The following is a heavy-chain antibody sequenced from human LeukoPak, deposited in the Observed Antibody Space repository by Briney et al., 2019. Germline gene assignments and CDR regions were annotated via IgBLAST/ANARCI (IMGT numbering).Heavy chain of an antibody. CDR2: INAGNGNT. CDR1: GYTFTSYA. V-gene: IGHV1-3*01. D-gene: IGHD6-19*01. CDR3: ARDGIAVAAFDY. J-gene: IGHJ4*02. Sequence: ASVTVSCKASGYTFTSYAMHWVRQAPGQRLEWMGWINAGNGNTKYSQKFQGRVTITRDTSASTAYMELSSLRSEDTAVYYCARDGIAVAAFDYWGQGTLVTVSS.